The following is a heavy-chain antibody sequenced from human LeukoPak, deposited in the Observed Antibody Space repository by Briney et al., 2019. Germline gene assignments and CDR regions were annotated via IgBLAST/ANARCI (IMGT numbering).Heavy chain of an antibody. Sequence: PSETLSLTCTVSGGSISSSSYYWGWIRQPPGKGLEWVSGISGSGSRSYYADSVKGRFTISRDKSKNTLFLQMNSLRGEDTAVYYCAKDRHDYGDPTNMDVWGQGTTVTVSS. CDR2: ISGSGSRS. CDR1: GGSISSSSYY. J-gene: IGHJ6*02. CDR3: AKDRHDYGDPTNMDV. V-gene: IGHV3-23*01. D-gene: IGHD4-17*01.